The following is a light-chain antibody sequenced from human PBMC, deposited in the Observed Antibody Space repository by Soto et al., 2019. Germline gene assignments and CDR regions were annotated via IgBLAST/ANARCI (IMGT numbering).Light chain of an antibody. CDR2: GAS. CDR1: QSVSSN. J-gene: IGKJ3*01. Sequence: EIVMTQSPATLSVSPGERATLSCRASQSVSSNLAWYQQKPGQAPRLLIYGASTRATDIPARFSGSGSGTEFTLTISSLQSEDFAVYYCQQYNNWRPSRGFFGPGTKVDI. CDR3: QQYNNWRPSRGF. V-gene: IGKV3-15*01.